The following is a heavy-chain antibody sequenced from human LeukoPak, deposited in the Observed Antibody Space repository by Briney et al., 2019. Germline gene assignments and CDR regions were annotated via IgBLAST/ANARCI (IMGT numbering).Heavy chain of an antibody. CDR2: IYYSGST. Sequence: SETLSLTCTVSGGSFRSSSYYWGWIRQTPGKGLEWIGCIYYSGSTYYNPSLKSRVTISVDASKNQFSLKLSSVTAADTAVYYCAPGSPSGHWFDPWGQGTLVTVSS. V-gene: IGHV4-39*01. D-gene: IGHD2-8*02. CDR1: GGSFRSSSYY. J-gene: IGHJ5*02. CDR3: APGSPSGHWFDP.